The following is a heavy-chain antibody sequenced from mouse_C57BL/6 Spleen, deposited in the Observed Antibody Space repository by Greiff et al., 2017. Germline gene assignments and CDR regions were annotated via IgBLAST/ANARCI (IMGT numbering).Heavy chain of an antibody. V-gene: IGHV1-82*01. Sequence: QVQLQQSGPELVKPGASVKISCKASGYAFSSSWMNWVKQRPGKGLEWIGRIYPGDGDTNYNGKFKGKATLTADKSSSTAYMQLSSLTSEDSAVYFCASDYYGSPWFAYWGQGTLVTVSA. CDR3: ASDYYGSPWFAY. J-gene: IGHJ3*01. CDR1: GYAFSSSW. CDR2: IYPGDGDT. D-gene: IGHD1-1*01.